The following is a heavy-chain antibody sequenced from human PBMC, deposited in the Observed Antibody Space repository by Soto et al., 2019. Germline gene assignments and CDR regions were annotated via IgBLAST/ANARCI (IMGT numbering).Heavy chain of an antibody. D-gene: IGHD7-27*01. CDR3: ARRWGRTFDY. CDR2: IYYSGST. J-gene: IGHJ4*02. CDR1: GGSISSYY. Sequence: QVQLQESGPGLVKPSETLSLTCTVSGGSISSYYWSWIRQPPGKGLEWIGYIYYSGSTNYNPSLKSLVPISVDTTKNQFSLKLSSVTAADTAVYYCARRWGRTFDYWGQGTLVTVSS. V-gene: IGHV4-59*08.